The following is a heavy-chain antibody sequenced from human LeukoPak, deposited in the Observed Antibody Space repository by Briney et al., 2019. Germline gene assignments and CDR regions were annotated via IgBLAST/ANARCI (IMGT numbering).Heavy chain of an antibody. Sequence: GGSLRLSCAASRFTFSNYEMNWVRQAPGKGLEWVSYISSSGSIIYYADSVKGRFTISRDNAKNSLYLQMNSLRAEDTAVYYCARDLREDSSGYYFDYWGQGTLVTVSS. CDR2: ISSSGSII. J-gene: IGHJ4*02. CDR1: RFTFSNYE. D-gene: IGHD3-22*01. V-gene: IGHV3-48*03. CDR3: ARDLREDSSGYYFDY.